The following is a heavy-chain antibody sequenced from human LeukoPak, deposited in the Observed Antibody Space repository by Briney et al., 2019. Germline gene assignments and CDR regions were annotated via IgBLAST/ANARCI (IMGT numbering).Heavy chain of an antibody. CDR2: INQDGSEE. CDR1: GFTFSHYW. Sequence: GGSLRLSCAASGFTFSHYWMTWVRQAPGKGLEWVAQINQDGSEEYYMDSVKARFTISRDNAKNSLYLQMNSLRAEDTAVYYCARGYMDVWGKGTTVTVSS. J-gene: IGHJ6*03. V-gene: IGHV3-7*01. CDR3: ARGYMDV.